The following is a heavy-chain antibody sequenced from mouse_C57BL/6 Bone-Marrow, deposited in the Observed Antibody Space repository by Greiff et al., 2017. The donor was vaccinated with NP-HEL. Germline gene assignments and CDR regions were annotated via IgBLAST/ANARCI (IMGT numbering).Heavy chain of an antibody. CDR3: ARRTQLGPVDY. CDR2: ISSGSSTI. V-gene: IGHV5-17*01. D-gene: IGHD4-1*02. CDR1: GFTFSDYG. Sequence: EMMLVESGGGLVKPGGSLKLSCAASGFTFSDYGMHWVRQAPEKGLEWVAYISSGSSTIYYADTVKGRFTISRDNAKNTLFLQMTSLRSEDTAMYYCARRTQLGPVDYWGQGTTLTVSS. J-gene: IGHJ2*01.